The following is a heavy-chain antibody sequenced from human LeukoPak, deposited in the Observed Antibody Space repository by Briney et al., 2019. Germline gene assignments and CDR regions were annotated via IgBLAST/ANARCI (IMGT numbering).Heavy chain of an antibody. D-gene: IGHD6-13*01. V-gene: IGHV3-23*01. CDR2: ITAGGDST. CDR1: GFTFSGYA. CDR3: AKSHASIWNVCDY. Sequence: PGGSLRLSCAASGFTFSGYAMSWVRLAPGEGLEWVSAITAGGDSTYYAESVKGRFTISRDNLKNMVFLQMSTLRAEDTAIYYCAKSHASIWNVCDYWGQGTLVTVSS. J-gene: IGHJ4*02.